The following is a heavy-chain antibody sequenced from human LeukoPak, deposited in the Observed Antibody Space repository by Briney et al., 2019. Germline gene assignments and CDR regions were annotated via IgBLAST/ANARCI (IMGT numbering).Heavy chain of an antibody. Sequence: GASVKVSCKASGGTFNNYAFSWVRQAPGQGLEWMGRIIPILGIANYAQKFQGRVTITADKSTSTAYMELSSLGSEDTAEYYCARDSVLGCGGDCYTHSDYWGQGTLVTVSS. V-gene: IGHV1-69*04. CDR1: GGTFNNYA. J-gene: IGHJ4*02. CDR3: ARDSVLGCGGDCYTHSDY. D-gene: IGHD2-21*02. CDR2: IIPILGIA.